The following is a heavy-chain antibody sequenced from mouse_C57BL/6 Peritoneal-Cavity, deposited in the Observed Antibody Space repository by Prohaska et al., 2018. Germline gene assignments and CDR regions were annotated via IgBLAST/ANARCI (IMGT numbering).Heavy chain of an antibody. J-gene: IGHJ2*01. V-gene: IGHV2-2*01. Sequence: GKGLEWLVLIWSGGSTDYNAAFISRLSISKDNTKSQVFCKMNSLQADDTAIYYCARGGVANYYFDYWGQGTTLTVSS. CDR3: ARGGVANYYFDY. CDR2: IWSGGST. D-gene: IGHD1-1*01.